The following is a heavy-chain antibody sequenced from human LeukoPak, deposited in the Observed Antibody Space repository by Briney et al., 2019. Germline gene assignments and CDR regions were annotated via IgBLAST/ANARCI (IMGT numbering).Heavy chain of an antibody. J-gene: IGHJ4*02. CDR2: INPNSGGT. Sequence: ASVKVSCKASGYTFTGYYMHWVRQAPGQGLEWMGWINPNSGGTNYAQKFQGRVTMTRDTSISTAYMELSRLRSDDTAVYYCARVPKSRIFGVVNAPFDYWGQGTLVTVSS. V-gene: IGHV1-2*02. CDR3: ARVPKSRIFGVVNAPFDY. CDR1: GYTFTGYY. D-gene: IGHD3-3*01.